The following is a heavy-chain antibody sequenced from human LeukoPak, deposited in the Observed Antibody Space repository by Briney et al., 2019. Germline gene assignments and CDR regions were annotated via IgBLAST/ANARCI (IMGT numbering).Heavy chain of an antibody. CDR1: GHSFTSYW. J-gene: IGHJ5*02. V-gene: IGHV5-10-1*01. CDR3: ARHSGAPFYIVVVPAVPFDP. Sequence: GESLKISCKGSGHSFTSYWISWVRQMPGKGLEWMGRIDPSDSYTNYSPSFQGHVTISADKSISTAYLQWSSLKASDTAMYYCARHSGAPFYIVVVPAVPFDPWGQGTLVTVSS. D-gene: IGHD2-2*01. CDR2: IDPSDSYT.